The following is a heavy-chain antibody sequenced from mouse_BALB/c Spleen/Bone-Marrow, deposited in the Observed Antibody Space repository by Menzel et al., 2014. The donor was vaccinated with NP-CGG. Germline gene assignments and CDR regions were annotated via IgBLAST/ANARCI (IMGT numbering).Heavy chain of an antibody. V-gene: IGHV1-69*02. CDR3: TRDDGSFAY. CDR1: GYTFTSYW. Sequence: VQGVESGAELVRPGASVKLSCKAPGYTFTSYWINWVKQRPGQGLEWIGNIYPSDSYTNYNQKFKDKATLTVDKSSSTAYMQLSSPTSEDSAVYYCTRDDGSFAYWGQGTLVTVSA. CDR2: IYPSDSYT. J-gene: IGHJ3*01. D-gene: IGHD2-3*01.